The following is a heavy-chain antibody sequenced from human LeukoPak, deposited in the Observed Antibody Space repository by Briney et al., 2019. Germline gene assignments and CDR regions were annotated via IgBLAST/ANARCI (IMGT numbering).Heavy chain of an antibody. Sequence: GGSLRHSCEASVFTFSSYAMSWVRQAPGKGRAWVSAISSSADSTYYADSVKGRFTISRDNSKNTLYLQMNSLRAEDTALYYCAKDATWIQLWFAYWGQGTLVTVSS. V-gene: IGHV3-23*01. CDR1: VFTFSSYA. CDR3: AKDATWIQLWFAY. J-gene: IGHJ4*02. CDR2: ISSSADST. D-gene: IGHD5-18*01.